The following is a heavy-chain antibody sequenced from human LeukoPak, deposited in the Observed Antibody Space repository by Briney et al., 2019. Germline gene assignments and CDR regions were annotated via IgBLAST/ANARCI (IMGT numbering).Heavy chain of an antibody. D-gene: IGHD5-18*01. V-gene: IGHV3-7*01. CDR2: IKQDGSEK. CDR3: ARDGIQLWSTGSFDY. CDR1: GFTFGSYW. J-gene: IGHJ4*02. Sequence: GGSLRLSCAASGFTFGSYWMSWVRQAPGKGLEWVANIKQDGSEKYYVDSVKGRFTISRDNAKNSLCLQMNSLRAEDTAVYYCARDGIQLWSTGSFDYWGQGTLVTVSS.